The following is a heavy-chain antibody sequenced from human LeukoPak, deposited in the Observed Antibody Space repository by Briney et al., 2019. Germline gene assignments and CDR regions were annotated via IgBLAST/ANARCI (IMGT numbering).Heavy chain of an antibody. CDR1: GFTFSSYW. CDR2: IKQDGSEK. J-gene: IGHJ6*02. D-gene: IGHD2-21*02. V-gene: IGHV3-7*01. Sequence: PGGSLRLSCAASGFTFSSYWMSWVRQARGKGREWGANIKQDGSEKYYVDSVKGRFTISRDNAKNSLYLQMNRLRAEDTAVYYCARDRHIVVVTAIPRGMDVWGQGTTVTVSS. CDR3: ARDRHIVVVTAIPRGMDV.